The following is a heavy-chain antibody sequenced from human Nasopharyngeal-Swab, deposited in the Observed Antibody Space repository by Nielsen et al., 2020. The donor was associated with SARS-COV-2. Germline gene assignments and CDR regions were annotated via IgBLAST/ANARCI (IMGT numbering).Heavy chain of an antibody. CDR3: ARAGSGPLYAFDI. Sequence: SETLSLTCAVSGGSFSGYYWSWIRQPPGKGLEWIGEINHSGSTNYNPSLKSRVTILVDTSKNQFSLKLSSVTAADTAVYYCARAGSGPLYAFDIWGQGTMVTVSS. CDR2: INHSGST. D-gene: IGHD6-19*01. J-gene: IGHJ3*02. V-gene: IGHV4-34*01. CDR1: GGSFSGYY.